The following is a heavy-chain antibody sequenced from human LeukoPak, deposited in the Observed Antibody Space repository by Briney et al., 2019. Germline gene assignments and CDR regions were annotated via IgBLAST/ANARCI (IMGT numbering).Heavy chain of an antibody. CDR2: INHSGST. Sequence: SETLSLTCAVYGGSFSGYYWSWIRQPPGKGLEWIGEINHSGSTNYNPSLKSRVTISVDTSKNQFSLKLSSVTAADTAVYYCARRDGNSLYYYYYMDVWGKGTTVTISS. D-gene: IGHD4-23*01. CDR3: ARRDGNSLYYYYYMDV. V-gene: IGHV4-34*01. J-gene: IGHJ6*03. CDR1: GGSFSGYY.